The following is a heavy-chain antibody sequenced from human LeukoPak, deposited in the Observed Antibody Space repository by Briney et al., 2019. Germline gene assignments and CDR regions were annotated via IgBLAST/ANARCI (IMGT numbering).Heavy chain of an antibody. CDR3: ARARSTIYYYSGMAV. D-gene: IGHD1-1*01. V-gene: IGHV3-21*01. CDR2: ISSSSSYI. CDR1: GFTFSSYS. Sequence: GSLRLSCAASGFTFSSYSMNWVRQAPGKGLEWVSSISSSSSYIYYADSAKGRFTISRDNAKSSLYLQMNSLRAEDTAVYYCARARSTIYYYSGMAVWGQGTTVTVSS. J-gene: IGHJ6*02.